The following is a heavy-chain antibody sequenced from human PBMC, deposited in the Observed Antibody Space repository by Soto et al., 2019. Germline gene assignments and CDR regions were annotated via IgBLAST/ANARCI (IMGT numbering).Heavy chain of an antibody. CDR2: IHYSGST. D-gene: IGHD2-21*01. V-gene: IGHV4-61*01. Sequence: TSETMSLTSTVPGGSVNIGTYYWRWIRQPPGKGLEWIGFIHYSGSTNYNPSLKGRVTMSVDTSKNQFSLKLTSVNTADTAIYYCTRGGDPYKTGHWGQGTLVTVSS. J-gene: IGHJ4*02. CDR1: GGSVNIGTYY. CDR3: TRGGDPYKTGH.